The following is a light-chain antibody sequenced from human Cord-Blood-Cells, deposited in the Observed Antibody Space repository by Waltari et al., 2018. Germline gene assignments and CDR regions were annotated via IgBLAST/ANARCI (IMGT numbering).Light chain of an antibody. CDR3: SSYTSSSTLV. V-gene: IGLV2-14*01. CDR2: DVS. Sequence: QSALTQPASASGSPGQSITISCTGTSRDVGGYNYASWYQQHPGKAPKLMIYDVSKRPSGVSNRFSGSKSGNTASLTISGLQAEDEADYYCSSYTSSSTLVFGGGTKLTVL. J-gene: IGLJ2*01. CDR1: SRDVGGYNY.